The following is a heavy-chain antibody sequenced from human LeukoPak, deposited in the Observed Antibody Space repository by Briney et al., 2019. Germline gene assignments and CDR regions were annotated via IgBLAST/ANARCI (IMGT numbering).Heavy chain of an antibody. CDR1: GFTFSSYN. D-gene: IGHD3-10*01. J-gene: IGHJ4*02. Sequence: GGSLRLSCAASGFTFSSYNINWVRQAPGKGLEWVSSISSSSSYIYYADSVKGRFTISRDNAKNSLYLQMNSLRAEDTALYYCAKDQRHYGSGPTDYWGQGTLVTVSS. V-gene: IGHV3-21*04. CDR2: ISSSSSYI. CDR3: AKDQRHYGSGPTDY.